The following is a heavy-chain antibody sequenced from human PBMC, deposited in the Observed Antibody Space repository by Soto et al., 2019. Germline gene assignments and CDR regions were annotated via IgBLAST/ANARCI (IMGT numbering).Heavy chain of an antibody. CDR2: ISSSGSTI. CDR3: ANSGSYSNWFDP. CDR1: GFTFSSYE. D-gene: IGHD1-26*01. V-gene: IGHV3-48*03. Sequence: PGGSLRLSCAASGFTFSSYEMNWVRQAPGKGLEWVSYISSSGSTIYYADSVKGRFTISRDNAKNSLYLQMNSLRAEDTAVYYCANSGSYSNWFDPWGQGTLVTVSS. J-gene: IGHJ5*02.